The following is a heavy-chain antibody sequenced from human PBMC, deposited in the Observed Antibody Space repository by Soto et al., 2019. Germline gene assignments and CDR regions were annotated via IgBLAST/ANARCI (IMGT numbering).Heavy chain of an antibody. V-gene: IGHV3-21*01. CDR2: ISSSSSYI. J-gene: IGHJ6*02. D-gene: IGHD3-3*01. CDR3: ARSLDYDSSNHYYYYYGMDA. CDR1: GFTFSSYS. Sequence: PGGSLRLSCAASGFTFSSYSMNWVRQAPGKGLEWVSSISSSSSYIYYADSVKGRFTISRDNAKNSLYLQMNSLRAEDTAVYYCARSLDYDSSNHYYYYYGMDAWGQGTTVTVSS.